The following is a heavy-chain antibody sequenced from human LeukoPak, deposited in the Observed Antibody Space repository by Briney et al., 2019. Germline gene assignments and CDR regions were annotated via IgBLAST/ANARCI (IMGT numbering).Heavy chain of an antibody. Sequence: GGSLRLSCAASGLTVSSYYMTWVRQAPGKGLEWVSITYSAGSTYYADSVKGRFTISRDNSKNTLYLQMDSLRAEDTAVYYCARANSGSHSYFQHWGQGTLVTVSS. CDR1: GLTVSSYY. D-gene: IGHD1-26*01. J-gene: IGHJ1*01. V-gene: IGHV3-53*01. CDR3: ARANSGSHSYFQH. CDR2: TYSAGST.